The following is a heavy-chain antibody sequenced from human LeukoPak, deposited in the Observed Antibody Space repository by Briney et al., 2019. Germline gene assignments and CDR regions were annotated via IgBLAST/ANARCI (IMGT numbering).Heavy chain of an antibody. V-gene: IGHV4-4*07. CDR2: IYTSGST. D-gene: IGHD3-10*01. Sequence: SETLSLTCTVSGDSISNYYWSWIRQPAGKGLEWIGRIYTSGSTNYNPSLKSRVTISTDMSKNQFSLKLSSVTAADTAVYYCARQTFGALYFDSWGQGTLVTVSS. J-gene: IGHJ4*02. CDR3: ARQTFGALYFDS. CDR1: GDSISNYY.